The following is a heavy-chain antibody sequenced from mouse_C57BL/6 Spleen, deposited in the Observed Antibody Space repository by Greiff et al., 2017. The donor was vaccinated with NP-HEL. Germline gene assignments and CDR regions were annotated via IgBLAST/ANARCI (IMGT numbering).Heavy chain of an antibody. V-gene: IGHV1-36*01. CDR3: AVHGHYGSSYGYFDV. CDR2: VYPYNGGT. Sequence: VQLQQSGPVLVKPGPSVKISCKASGSTFTDYYMHWVKQSHGKSLEWIGLVYPYNGGTSYNQKFKGKATLTVDTSSSTAYMELNSLTSEDSAVYYGAVHGHYGSSYGYFDVWGTGTTVTVSS. D-gene: IGHD1-1*01. CDR1: GSTFTDYY. J-gene: IGHJ1*03.